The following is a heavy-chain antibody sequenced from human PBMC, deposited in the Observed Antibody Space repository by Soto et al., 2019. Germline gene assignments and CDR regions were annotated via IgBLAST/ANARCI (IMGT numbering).Heavy chain of an antibody. CDR2: VHQSGST. CDR1: GGSFSGYY. CDR3: ATHRHSSSSPLDN. V-gene: IGHV4-34*01. Sequence: QVQLQQWGAGLVKPSETLSLTCAVYGGSFSGYYWTWIRQSPGKGLEWVGDVHQSGSTIYNPSLKSRLTILVDMSKKQFSLRLTSVTPADTAVYYCATHRHSSSSPLDNWGQGTLVTVSS. J-gene: IGHJ4*02.